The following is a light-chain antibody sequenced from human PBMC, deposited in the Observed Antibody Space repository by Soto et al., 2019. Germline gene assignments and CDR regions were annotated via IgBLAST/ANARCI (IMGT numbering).Light chain of an antibody. CDR2: DAS. CDR1: QNIDIW. V-gene: IGKV1-5*01. CDR3: QQHKRYPVT. Sequence: DIQITQSPSTLSASVGDRVTITCRASQNIDIWLSWYQQKPGKAPKLLIYDASNLNSGVPSRFSGSGSGTELTLTISSLQPDDFGTYYCQQHKRYPVTFGGGTKVDIK. J-gene: IGKJ4*01.